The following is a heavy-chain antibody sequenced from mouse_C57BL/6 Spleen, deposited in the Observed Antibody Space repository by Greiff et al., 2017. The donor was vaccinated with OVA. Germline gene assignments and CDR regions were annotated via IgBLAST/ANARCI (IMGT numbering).Heavy chain of an antibody. J-gene: IGHJ2*01. D-gene: IGHD2-3*01. CDR1: GYTFTSYW. CDR2: IHPNSGST. CDR3: APYDGDYFDY. V-gene: IGHV1-64*01. Sequence: QVQLQQPGAELVQPGASVTLSCKASGYTFTSYWMHWVKQRPGQGLEWIGMIHPNSGSTNYNEKFKSKATLTVDKSSSTAYMQLSSLTSEDSAVYYCAPYDGDYFDYWGQGTTLTVSS.